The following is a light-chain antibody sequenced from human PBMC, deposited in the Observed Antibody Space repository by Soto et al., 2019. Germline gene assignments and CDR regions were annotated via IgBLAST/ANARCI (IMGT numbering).Light chain of an antibody. V-gene: IGKV1-5*03. CDR1: QTIFSW. CDR2: KAS. J-gene: IGKJ2*03. CDR3: QQYNSYPYS. Sequence: IQMTQSPSTLSASVGDRVSITCRASQTIFSWLAWYQQKPGKAPKLLIYKASSLESGVPSRYSGSGSRTEFTLTISGLQPDDFATYFCQQYNSYPYSFGQGTKVEIK.